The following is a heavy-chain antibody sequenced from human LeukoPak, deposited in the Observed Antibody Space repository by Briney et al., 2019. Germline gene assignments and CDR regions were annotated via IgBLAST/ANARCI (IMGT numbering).Heavy chain of an antibody. CDR1: GYTLTSYY. Sequence: ASVKVSCKASGYTLTSYYMHWVRQAPGQGLEWMGIINPSGGSTSYAQKFQGRVTMTRDTSTSTVYMELSSLRSEDTAVYYCARDPAKDTAMVDDAFDIWGQGTMVTVSS. CDR3: ARDPAKDTAMVDDAFDI. CDR2: INPSGGST. D-gene: IGHD5-18*01. V-gene: IGHV1-46*01. J-gene: IGHJ3*02.